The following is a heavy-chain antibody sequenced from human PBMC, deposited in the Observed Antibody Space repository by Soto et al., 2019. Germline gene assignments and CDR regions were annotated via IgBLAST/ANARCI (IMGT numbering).Heavy chain of an antibody. CDR3: ARDQVVPAAIPAPRLSWYYYYGMDV. CDR1: GYTFTSYG. D-gene: IGHD2-2*02. Sequence: ASVKVSCKASGYTFTSYGISWVRQAPGQGLEWMGWISAYNGNTNYAQKLQGRVTMTTDTSTSTAYMELRSLRSDDTAVYYCARDQVVPAAIPAPRLSWYYYYGMDVWGQGTTVTVSS. CDR2: ISAYNGNT. V-gene: IGHV1-18*04. J-gene: IGHJ6*02.